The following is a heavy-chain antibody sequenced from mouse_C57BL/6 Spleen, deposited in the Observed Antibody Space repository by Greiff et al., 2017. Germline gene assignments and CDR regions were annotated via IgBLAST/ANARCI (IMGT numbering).Heavy chain of an antibody. J-gene: IGHJ3*01. Sequence: QVQLQQPGAELVRPGTSVKLSCKASGYTFTSYWMHWVKQRPGQGLEWIGVIDPSDSYTNYNQKFKGKATVTVDTSSSTAYMQLSSLTSEDSAVYYCARSPPCRYYGSSPFAYWGQGTLVTVSA. CDR1: GYTFTSYW. D-gene: IGHD1-1*01. CDR2: IDPSDSYT. V-gene: IGHV1-59*01. CDR3: ARSPPCRYYGSSPFAY.